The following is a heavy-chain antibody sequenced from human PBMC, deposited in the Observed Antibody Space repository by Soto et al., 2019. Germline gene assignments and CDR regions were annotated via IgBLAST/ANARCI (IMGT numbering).Heavy chain of an antibody. J-gene: IGHJ4*02. CDR3: ARRTSSYSSGRLVVRYFDY. CDR1: SGSISSSNW. V-gene: IGHV4-4*02. CDR2: IYHSGST. D-gene: IGHD6-19*01. Sequence: QVQLQESGPGLVKPSGTLSLTCAVSSGSISSSNWWSWVRQPPGKGLEWIGEIYHSGSTNYNPSLKSRVTISVDKSKNQFSLKLSSVTAADTAVYYCARRTSSYSSGRLVVRYFDYWGQGTLVTVSS.